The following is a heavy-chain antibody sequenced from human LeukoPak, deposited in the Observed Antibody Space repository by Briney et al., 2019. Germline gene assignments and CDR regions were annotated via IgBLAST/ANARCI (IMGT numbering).Heavy chain of an antibody. V-gene: IGHV3-33*01. J-gene: IGHJ4*02. CDR1: GISFSSSG. D-gene: IGHD2-15*01. Sequence: PGGSLRLSCAASGISFSSSGMQWVRQAPAKGLEWVAVIWSDGSRKYYADSVKGRFTISRDNSKNTLYLQMDSLTAEDTAVYYCAIDKGYCTGGNCYSYFDYWGQGTLVSVSS. CDR3: AIDKGYCTGGNCYSYFDY. CDR2: IWSDGSRK.